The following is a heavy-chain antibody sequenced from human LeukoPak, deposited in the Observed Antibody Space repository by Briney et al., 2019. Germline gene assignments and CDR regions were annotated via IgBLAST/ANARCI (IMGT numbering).Heavy chain of an antibody. CDR1: GFRVSKYG. CDR2: LLYDGNTK. Sequence: PGGALRLSCAAAGFRVSKYGMHWVRPAPSKGVGGGAALLYDGNTKHYADSVRGRFTISRDISKNTFYLQMNSLTAEDTAVYYCARDHRPEIQYYYMDVWGKGTTVAVSS. J-gene: IGHJ6*03. D-gene: IGHD1-14*01. V-gene: IGHV3-33*01. CDR3: ARDHRPEIQYYYMDV.